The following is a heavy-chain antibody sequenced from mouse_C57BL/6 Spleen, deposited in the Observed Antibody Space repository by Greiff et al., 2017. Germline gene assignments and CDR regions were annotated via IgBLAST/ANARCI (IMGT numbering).Heavy chain of an antibody. CDR2: ISDGGSYT. CDR1: GFTFSSCA. J-gene: IGHJ1*03. Sequence: EVKMGEAGGRGGKGGGSLKLSCAASGFTFSSCAMSWVRQTPEKRLEWVATISDGGSYTYYPDNVKGRFTISRDNAKNNLYLQMSHLKSEDTAMYYCAREGTTVVDWYFDVWGTGTTVTVSS. V-gene: IGHV5-4*01. D-gene: IGHD1-1*01. CDR3: AREGTTVVDWYFDV.